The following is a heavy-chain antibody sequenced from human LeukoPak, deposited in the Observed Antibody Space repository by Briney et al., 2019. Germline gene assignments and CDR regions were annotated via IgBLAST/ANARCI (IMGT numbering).Heavy chain of an antibody. Sequence: PGGSLRLSCAASGFTFSNYWMSWVRQAPGKGLEFMANIKEAGSEKYYVDSAKGRFTISRDNDKNLVHLQMNSLRAEDTAVYYCARGGGMRSWYDFDYWGQGTLVTVSS. CDR1: GFTFSNYW. J-gene: IGHJ4*02. CDR2: IKEAGSEK. V-gene: IGHV3-7*04. D-gene: IGHD6-13*01. CDR3: ARGGGMRSWYDFDY.